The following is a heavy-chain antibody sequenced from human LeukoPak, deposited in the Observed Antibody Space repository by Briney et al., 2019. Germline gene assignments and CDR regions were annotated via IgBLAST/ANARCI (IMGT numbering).Heavy chain of an antibody. Sequence: GGSLRLSCAASGFTFTNYAMNWVRQTPGKGLEWVAFIRYDGSHTYHADSVKGRFTISRDNSKNTLYLQMNSLRTEDTAVYYCAKWAPDYDNLTSGVFVSWGQGTLVTVSS. CDR2: IRYDGSHT. J-gene: IGHJ4*02. D-gene: IGHD3-9*01. CDR3: AKWAPDYDNLTSGVFVS. V-gene: IGHV3-30*02. CDR1: GFTFTNYA.